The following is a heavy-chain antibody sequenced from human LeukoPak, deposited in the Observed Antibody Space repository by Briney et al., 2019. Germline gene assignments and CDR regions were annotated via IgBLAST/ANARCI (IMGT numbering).Heavy chain of an antibody. Sequence: ASVKVSCKASGGTFSSYAISWVRQAPGQGLEWMGGIIPIFGTANYAQKFQGRVTITADESTSTAYMELSSLRSEDTAVYYCARNAKGYSYGYGTYYYYCMDVWGKGTTVTISS. D-gene: IGHD5-18*01. J-gene: IGHJ6*03. CDR1: GGTFSSYA. CDR2: IIPIFGTA. CDR3: ARNAKGYSYGYGTYYYYCMDV. V-gene: IGHV1-69*13.